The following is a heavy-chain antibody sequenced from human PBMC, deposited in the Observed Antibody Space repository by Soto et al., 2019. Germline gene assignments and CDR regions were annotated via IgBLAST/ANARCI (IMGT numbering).Heavy chain of an antibody. CDR3: ARKYYYDSSGYFLYYYYYYGMDV. Sequence: ETLSLTCTVSGGSISSSSYYWGWIRQPPGKGLEWIGSIYYSGSTYYNPSLKSRVTISVDTSKNQFSLKLSSVTAADTAVYYCARKYYYDSSGYFLYYYYYYGMDVWGQGTTVTVSS. D-gene: IGHD3-22*01. CDR2: IYYSGST. V-gene: IGHV4-39*01. CDR1: GGSISSSSYY. J-gene: IGHJ6*02.